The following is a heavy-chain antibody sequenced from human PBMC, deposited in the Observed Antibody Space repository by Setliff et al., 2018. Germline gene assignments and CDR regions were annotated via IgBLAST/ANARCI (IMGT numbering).Heavy chain of an antibody. J-gene: IGHJ4*02. D-gene: IGHD5-18*01. CDR2: VYYNGAA. CDR1: GGSLSTYY. CDR3: SRLPPLHTPMALTFDY. V-gene: IGHV4-59*08. Sequence: PSETLSLTCTVSGGSLSTYYWSWIRQSPGRGLEYIGYVYYNGAADYSPSLKSRVTISVDTSKNQFSLALRSVTAADTAVYYCSRLPPLHTPMALTFDYWGQGILVTVSS.